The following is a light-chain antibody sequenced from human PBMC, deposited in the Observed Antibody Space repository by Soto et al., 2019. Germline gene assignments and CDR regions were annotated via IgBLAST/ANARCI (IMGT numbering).Light chain of an antibody. Sequence: IVMTQSPPTLSVSPGEEATLACRASQSLRSNLAWYQQKPGQAPRLLIYGASTRATGIPARFSGSGSGTEFTLTISSLQSGDFAVYYCQQYSYWPRTFGQGTKVDIK. CDR2: GAS. V-gene: IGKV3-15*01. J-gene: IGKJ1*01. CDR3: QQYSYWPRT. CDR1: QSLRSN.